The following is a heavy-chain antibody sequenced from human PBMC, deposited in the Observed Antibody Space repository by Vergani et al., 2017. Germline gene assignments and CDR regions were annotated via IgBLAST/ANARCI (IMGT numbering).Heavy chain of an antibody. Sequence: QVQLVQSGAEVKKPGASVKVSCKASGYTFTGYYMHWVRQAPGQGLEWMGWINPNRGGPNYAQKFEGRVTMTRDTSISTAYMELSRLRSDDTAVYYCARDHVVVVPAAWEYYGMDVWGQGTTVTVSS. D-gene: IGHD2-2*01. CDR3: ARDHVVVVPAAWEYYGMDV. V-gene: IGHV1-2*02. J-gene: IGHJ6*02. CDR2: INPNRGGP. CDR1: GYTFTGYY.